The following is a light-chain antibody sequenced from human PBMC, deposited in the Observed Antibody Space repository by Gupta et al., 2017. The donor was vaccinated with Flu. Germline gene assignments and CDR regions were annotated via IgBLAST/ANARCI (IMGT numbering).Light chain of an antibody. CDR2: AAS. V-gene: IGKV1-39*01. Sequence: DIQMTHSPSSLSASVVDRVTITCRASQSISSYLNWYQQKPGKAPKLLIYAASSLQSGVPSRFSGSGSGTDFTLTISRLQPEDLATYYCLQCSSTPLTFGRGTKLEIK. CDR1: QSISSY. CDR3: LQCSSTPLT. J-gene: IGKJ4*01.